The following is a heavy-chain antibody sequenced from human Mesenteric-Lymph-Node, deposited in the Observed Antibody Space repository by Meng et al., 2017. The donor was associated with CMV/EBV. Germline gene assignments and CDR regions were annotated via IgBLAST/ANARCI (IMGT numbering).Heavy chain of an antibody. J-gene: IGHJ4*02. CDR1: GATISGDW. Sequence: AAGATISGDWGSWVRQAAGKGLEWVGNIKKDGREKDYVDSVKGRFTISRDNAKNSLYLQMNSLRTEDTAVYYCARVHVWGSYRHYDYWGQGTLVTVSS. V-gene: IGHV3-7*01. D-gene: IGHD3-16*02. CDR2: IKKDGREK. CDR3: ARVHVWGSYRHYDY.